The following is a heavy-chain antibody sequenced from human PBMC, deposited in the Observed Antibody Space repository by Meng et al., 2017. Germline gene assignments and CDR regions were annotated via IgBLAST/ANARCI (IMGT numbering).Heavy chain of an antibody. CDR3: AKFGITMVRFPHDAYYI. D-gene: IGHD3-10*01. V-gene: IGHV3-23*01. CDR1: GFTFSSYA. CDR2: ISGSGGST. J-gene: IGHJ3*02. Sequence: GESLKISCAASGFTFSSYAMSWVRQAPGKGLEWVSAISGSGGSTYYADSVKGRFTISRDNSKNTLYLQMNSLRAEDAAVYYCAKFGITMVRFPHDAYYIWEQAI.